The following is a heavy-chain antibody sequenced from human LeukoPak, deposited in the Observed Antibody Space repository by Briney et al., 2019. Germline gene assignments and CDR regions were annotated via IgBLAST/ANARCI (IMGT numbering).Heavy chain of an antibody. J-gene: IGHJ6*03. CDR3: ARVRAATLYYYYYYYMDV. V-gene: IGHV4-34*01. CDR1: DGSFSGYY. D-gene: IGHD2-15*01. Sequence: SETLSLTCAVYDGSFSGYYWSWIRQPPGKGLEWIGEINHSGSTNYNPSLKSRVTISVDTSKNQFSLKLSSVTAADTAVYYCARVRAATLYYYYYYYMDVWGKGTTVTVSS. CDR2: INHSGST.